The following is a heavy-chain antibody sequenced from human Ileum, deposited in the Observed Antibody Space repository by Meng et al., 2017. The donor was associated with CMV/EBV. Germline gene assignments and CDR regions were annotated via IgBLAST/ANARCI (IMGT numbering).Heavy chain of an antibody. D-gene: IGHD6-6*01. CDR3: ARDGEYSNSLPTKFDP. J-gene: IGHJ5*02. Sequence: GESLKISCAASGFTVSSNYMSWVRQAPGKGLEWVSIVFGGGTPTYYAVSVKGRFTISRDNRNASLYLQMNSLRAEDTAVYYCARDGEYSNSLPTKFDPWGQGTLVTVSS. CDR1: GFTVSSNY. V-gene: IGHV3-53*01. CDR2: VFGGGTPT.